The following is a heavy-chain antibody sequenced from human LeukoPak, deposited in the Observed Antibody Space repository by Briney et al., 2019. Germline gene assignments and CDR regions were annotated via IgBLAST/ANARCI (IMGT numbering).Heavy chain of an antibody. Sequence: GRSLRLSCAASGFTFSSYAMHWVRQAPGKGLERVAVISYDGSNKYYADSVKGRFTISRDNSKNTLYLQMNSLRAEDTAVYYCARDQAPTHFDYWGQGTLVTVSS. V-gene: IGHV3-30*04. CDR1: GFTFSSYA. J-gene: IGHJ4*02. CDR2: ISYDGSNK. CDR3: ARDQAPTHFDY.